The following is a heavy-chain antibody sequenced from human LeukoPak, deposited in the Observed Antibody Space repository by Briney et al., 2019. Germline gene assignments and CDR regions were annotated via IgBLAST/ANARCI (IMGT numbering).Heavy chain of an antibody. V-gene: IGHV1-18*04. J-gene: IGHJ4*02. Sequence: ASVKVSCKASGYTFTSYGISWVRQAPGQGLEWMGWTSIYTGNIKNAERFQGRATMTRDTSTSTAYIEVRSLRSYDTAVYYCARVRGTALTAYPGYFDYWGQGTLVTVSS. CDR2: TSIYTGNI. D-gene: IGHD2-21*02. CDR3: ARVRGTALTAYPGYFDY. CDR1: GYTFTSYG.